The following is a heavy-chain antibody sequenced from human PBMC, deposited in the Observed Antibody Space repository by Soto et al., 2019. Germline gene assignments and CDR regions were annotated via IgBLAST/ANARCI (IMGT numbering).Heavy chain of an antibody. CDR2: ISGSGGST. CDR1: GFTFRNFG. D-gene: IGHD3-10*01. V-gene: IGHV3-23*01. CDR3: AGETYYYGSGNYGWFDP. Sequence: EVQVLESGGGLVQPGGSLRLSCRASGFTFRNFGMSWVRQAPGKGLEWVSGISGSGGSTYYADSVKGRFTISRDNSENTLFLQMNSLRAEDTALYYCAGETYYYGSGNYGWFDPWGQGTLVTVSS. J-gene: IGHJ5*02.